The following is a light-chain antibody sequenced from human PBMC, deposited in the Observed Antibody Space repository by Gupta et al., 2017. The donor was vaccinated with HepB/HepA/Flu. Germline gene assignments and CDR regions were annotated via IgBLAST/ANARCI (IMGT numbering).Light chain of an antibody. CDR2: VVT. CDR1: SSDIGAYNY. CDR3: GSYTTTSTWV. Sequence: QSALPPPASLSGSPGQSITLSCTGTSSDIGAYNYVSCYQQHPGKAPNLMIYVVTNRPPGVSNRFSGSKSGNTASLTIAGLQAEDEADYYCGSYTTTSTWVFGGGTKLTVL. V-gene: IGLV2-14*01. J-gene: IGLJ3*02.